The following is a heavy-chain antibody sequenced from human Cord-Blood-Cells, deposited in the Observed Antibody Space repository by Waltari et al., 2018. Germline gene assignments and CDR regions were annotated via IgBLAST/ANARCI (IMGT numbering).Heavy chain of an antibody. CDR3: ASGLGYCSSTSCYTGNWFDP. CDR1: GGSISRSSYY. Sequence: QLQLQESGPGLVKPSETLSLTSPVSGGSISRSSYYWGWIRQPPGKGLEWIGSIYYSGSTYYNPSLKSRVTISVDTSKNQFSLKLSSVTAADTAVYYCASGLGYCSSTSCYTGNWFDPWGQGTLVTVSS. J-gene: IGHJ5*02. D-gene: IGHD2-2*02. CDR2: IYYSGST. V-gene: IGHV4-39*01.